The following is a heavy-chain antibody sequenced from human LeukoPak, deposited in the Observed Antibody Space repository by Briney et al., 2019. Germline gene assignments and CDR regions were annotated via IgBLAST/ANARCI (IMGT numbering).Heavy chain of an antibody. CDR3: ASSAGALIDC. CDR1: GFTFSNYD. V-gene: IGHV3-33*01. D-gene: IGHD6-19*01. Sequence: PRASLRLSCAASGFTFSNYDMHWVRQAPGKGLEWVAVIWFDGSNKFYADSVKGRFTISRDNSKNTLYLQMNSLRAEDTAVYYCASSAGALIDCWGQGTLVIVSS. CDR2: IWFDGSNK. J-gene: IGHJ4*02.